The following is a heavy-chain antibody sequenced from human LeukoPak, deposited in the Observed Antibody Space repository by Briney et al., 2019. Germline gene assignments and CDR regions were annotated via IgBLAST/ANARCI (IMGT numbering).Heavy chain of an antibody. CDR1: GFTFSTYA. CDR3: AREGYYDSSGYPFPGY. J-gene: IGHJ4*02. Sequence: PGGSLRLSCAASGFTFSTYAMSWVRQAPGKGLECVSAISGSGGSTYYADSVKGRFTISRDNSKNMLHLQMSSLRSEDTAVYYCAREGYYDSSGYPFPGYWGQGTLVTVSS. CDR2: ISGSGGST. V-gene: IGHV3-23*01. D-gene: IGHD3-22*01.